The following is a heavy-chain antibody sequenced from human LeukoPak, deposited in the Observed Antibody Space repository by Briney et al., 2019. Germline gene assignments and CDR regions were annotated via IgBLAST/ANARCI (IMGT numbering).Heavy chain of an antibody. CDR3: ARDLSGYCSGGSCSMPGY. J-gene: IGHJ4*02. CDR1: GDTFASYV. Sequence: ASVKVSRKASGDTFASYVISWVRHAPGQGRECMGWISAYNGNTNYAQNLQSGVTMTTDTSTSTAYMELRSLRSDDTAVYYCARDLSGYCSGGSCSMPGYWGQGTLVTVSS. D-gene: IGHD2-15*01. CDR2: ISAYNGNT. V-gene: IGHV1-18*01.